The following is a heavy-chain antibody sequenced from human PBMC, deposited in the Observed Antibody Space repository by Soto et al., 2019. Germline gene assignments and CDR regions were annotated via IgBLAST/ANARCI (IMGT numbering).Heavy chain of an antibody. CDR2: IYYSGST. Sequence: QVQLQESGPGLVKPSETLSLTCTVSGGSISSYYWSWIRQPPGKGLEWIGYIYYSGSTNYNPSLKSRVTIPVDTSKNQFSLKLSSVTAADTAVYYCARDTAGPPYYYYYMDVWGKGTTVTVSS. V-gene: IGHV4-59*01. D-gene: IGHD3-10*01. CDR3: ARDTAGPPYYYYYMDV. J-gene: IGHJ6*03. CDR1: GGSISSYY.